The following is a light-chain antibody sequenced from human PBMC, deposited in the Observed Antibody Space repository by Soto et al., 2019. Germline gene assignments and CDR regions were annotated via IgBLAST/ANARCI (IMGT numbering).Light chain of an antibody. CDR1: QSISNS. CDR2: AAC. V-gene: IGKV1-39*01. Sequence: DIQMTQSPSSLSASVGDRVTITCRATQSISNSLNWYQHKPGEAPKLLMYAACTLQSGVPSRFSCSGSGTDFTLTISSLQPEDFATYFCQQSHSIPFTFGPGTKVDIE. J-gene: IGKJ3*01. CDR3: QQSHSIPFT.